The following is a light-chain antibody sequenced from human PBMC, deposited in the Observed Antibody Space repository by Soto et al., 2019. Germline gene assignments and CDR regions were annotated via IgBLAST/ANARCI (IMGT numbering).Light chain of an antibody. V-gene: IGKV3D-7*01. J-gene: IGKJ1*01. Sequence: PGERATLSCRASQSVSSSYLSWYQQKPGQAPRLLIYGASTRATGIPARFSGSGSGTDFTLTISSLQPEDFAVYYCQQDYNLPWTFGQGTKVEIK. CDR2: GAS. CDR1: QSVSSSY. CDR3: QQDYNLPWT.